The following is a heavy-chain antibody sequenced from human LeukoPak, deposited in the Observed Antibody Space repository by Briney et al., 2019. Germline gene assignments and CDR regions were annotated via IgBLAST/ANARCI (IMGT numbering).Heavy chain of an antibody. CDR2: ISAYNGNT. CDR3: AAVDGDYFLLDY. CDR1: GYTFTSYG. D-gene: IGHD4-17*01. V-gene: IGHV1-18*01. J-gene: IGHJ4*02. Sequence: ASVKVSCKASGYTFTSYGISWVRQAPGQGLEWMGWISAYNGNTNYAQKLQGRVTMTTDTSTSTAYMELSSLRSEDTAVYYCAAVDGDYFLLDYWGQGTLVTVSS.